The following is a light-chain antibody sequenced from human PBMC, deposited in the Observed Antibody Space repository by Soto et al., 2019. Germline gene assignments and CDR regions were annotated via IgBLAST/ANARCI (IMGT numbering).Light chain of an antibody. CDR1: QAIAMY. CDR3: QQHNQGPIT. V-gene: IGKV1-9*01. J-gene: IGKJ5*01. Sequence: IQLNQSPSSLSASVGDRVSITCRASQAIAMYLAWYQQKPGDAPTLRIYAAATVQGGVPSRFSGSGSGTDFTLIITSLQAEDFAAYYCQQHNQGPITFGQGTLLEVK. CDR2: AAA.